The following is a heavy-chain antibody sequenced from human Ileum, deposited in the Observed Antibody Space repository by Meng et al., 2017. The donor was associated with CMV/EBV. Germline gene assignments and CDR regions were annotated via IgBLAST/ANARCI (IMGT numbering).Heavy chain of an antibody. CDR1: GYSFTSYW. D-gene: IGHD3-22*01. CDR3: ARSREAESGAYYGDSFDI. Sequence: GESLKISCKASGYSFTSYWIAWVRQVTGKGLEWMWISYPGDSDTRYSPSFQGQVTISADKSISTADVQWSSLKPSDTSIYYCARSREAESGAYYGDSFDIWGQGTKVTVSS. J-gene: IGHJ3*02. CDR2: SYPGDSDT. V-gene: IGHV5-51*01.